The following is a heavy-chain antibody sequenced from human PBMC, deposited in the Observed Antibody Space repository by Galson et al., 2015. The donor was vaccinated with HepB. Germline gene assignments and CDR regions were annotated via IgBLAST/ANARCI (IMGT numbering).Heavy chain of an antibody. V-gene: IGHV3-48*03. J-gene: IGHJ4*02. D-gene: IGHD5-12*01. CDR1: TLIFSTYS. CDR2: ISASGTTI. CDR3: VFLRGNDLKPLDY. Sequence: SPRLSCAASTLIFSTYSMKWVRQAPGMGLEWLSYISASGTTIYYADSVKGRFTISRDNAKNSLYLQMNSLRPEDTAVYFCVFLRGNDLKPLDYWGQGILVTVSS.